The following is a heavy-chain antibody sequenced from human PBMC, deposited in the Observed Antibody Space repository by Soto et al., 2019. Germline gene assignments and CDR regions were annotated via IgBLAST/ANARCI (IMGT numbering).Heavy chain of an antibody. CDR1: GFTFSSYG. CDR3: AKDHSSGWYYFDY. D-gene: IGHD6-19*01. Sequence: GGSLRLSCAASGFTFSSYGMHWVRQAPGKGLEWVAVISYDGSNKYYADSVKGRFTIPRDNSKNTLYLQMNSLRAEDTAVYYCAKDHSSGWYYFDYWGQGTLVTVSS. V-gene: IGHV3-30*18. CDR2: ISYDGSNK. J-gene: IGHJ4*02.